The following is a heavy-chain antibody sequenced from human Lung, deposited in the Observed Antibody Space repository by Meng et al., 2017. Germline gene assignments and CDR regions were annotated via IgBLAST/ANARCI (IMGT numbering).Heavy chain of an antibody. V-gene: IGHV3-66*02. CDR2: IQSGGRT. CDR3: ARGVGSDLYFYYFDY. D-gene: IGHD2-8*01. J-gene: IGHJ4*02. Sequence: GGSLRLSCAVSGFTVSDTYMTWVRQAPGKGLEWVSLIQSGGRTYYADSVRGRFTISRDSSKNTLSLQMNSVRADDTAVYFCARGVGSDLYFYYFDYWGQGTVVTVSS. CDR1: GFTVSDTY.